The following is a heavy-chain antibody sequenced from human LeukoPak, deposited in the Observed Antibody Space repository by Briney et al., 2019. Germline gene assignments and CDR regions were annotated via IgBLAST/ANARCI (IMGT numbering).Heavy chain of an antibody. CDR1: GGSISIYY. CDR2: VYNSGNT. J-gene: IGHJ2*01. D-gene: IGHD6-19*01. V-gene: IGHV4-59*12. CDR3: AREGSSGWYGWYFDL. Sequence: PSETLSLTCTVSGGSISIYYWSWVRQPPGKGLEWMGYVYNSGNTDYNPSLKSRVTISADTSKNQFSLKLTSVTAADTAVYYCAREGSSGWYGWYFDLWGRGTLVTVSS.